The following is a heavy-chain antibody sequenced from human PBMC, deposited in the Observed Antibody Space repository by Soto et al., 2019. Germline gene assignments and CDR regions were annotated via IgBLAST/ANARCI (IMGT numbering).Heavy chain of an antibody. J-gene: IGHJ4*02. CDR1: GGSISSCY. CDR3: ARGRRYCSSTSCYTGDIDY. V-gene: IGHV4-59*01. Sequence: SETLSLTCTVSGGSISSCYWNWIRQPPGKGLEWIGYIYYSGSTNYNPSLKSRVTISVDTSKNQFSLKLSSVTAADTAVYYCARGRRYCSSTSCYTGDIDYWGQGTLVTVSS. CDR2: IYYSGST. D-gene: IGHD2-2*02.